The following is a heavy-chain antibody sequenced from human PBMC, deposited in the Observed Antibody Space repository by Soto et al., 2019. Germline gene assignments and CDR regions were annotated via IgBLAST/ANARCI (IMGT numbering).Heavy chain of an antibody. CDR1: GFTFSDYA. J-gene: IGHJ5*02. V-gene: IGHV3-33*01. D-gene: IGHD3-16*01. Sequence: QVQLVESGGGVVQPGWSLRLSCVTSGFTFSDYAMHWVRQAPGKGLEWVAVIRPDGSNIYYADSVKGRFTISRDISKNTLYLQMSSLRADDTAVYFCARVGRPQHLLTGFDNWGQGTLVTVSS. CDR3: ARVGRPQHLLTGFDN. CDR2: IRPDGSNI.